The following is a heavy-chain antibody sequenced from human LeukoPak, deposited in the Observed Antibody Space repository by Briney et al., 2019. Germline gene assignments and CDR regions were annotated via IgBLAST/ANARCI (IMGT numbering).Heavy chain of an antibody. CDR1: GGTFSSYA. Sequence: SVKVSCKASGGTFSSYAISWVRQAPGQGLEWMGRIIPILGIANYAQKFQGRVTITADKSTSTAYMELSSLRSEDTAVYYCATGPPIVVVPAAISYYYYYGMDVWGQGTTVTVSS. CDR3: ATGPPIVVVPAAISYYYYYGMDV. D-gene: IGHD2-2*01. V-gene: IGHV1-69*04. J-gene: IGHJ6*02. CDR2: IIPILGIA.